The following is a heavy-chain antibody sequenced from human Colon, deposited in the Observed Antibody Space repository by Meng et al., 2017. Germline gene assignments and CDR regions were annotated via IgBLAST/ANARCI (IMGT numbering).Heavy chain of an antibody. CDR1: GYTLY. CDR2: INPRTGDT. D-gene: IGHD2-15*01. CDR3: ARESADGGSFDL. Sequence: QVQLVQSGAAGKKPGASVTVSCKASGYTLYIHWVRLRPGEGLEWMGRINPRTGDTKSAQSFQGRVTMTRDTSTTTFSMDLRSLTTDGSAIYFCARESADGGSFDLWGQGTLVTVSS. J-gene: IGHJ4*02. V-gene: IGHV1-2*06.